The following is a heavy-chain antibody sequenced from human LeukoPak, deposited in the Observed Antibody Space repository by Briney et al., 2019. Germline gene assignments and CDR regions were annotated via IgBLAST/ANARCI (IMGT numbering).Heavy chain of an antibody. J-gene: IGHJ6*02. V-gene: IGHV3-7*03. CDR2: IKQDESEE. Sequence: GGSLRLSCVASGFTFTDYFMSWVRQAPGKGLEWVANIKQDESEEYYVDSVKGRFTIFRDNAKNSLYLQMNSLRTEDTAVYYCARAMDVWGQGTTVTVFS. CDR1: GFTFTDYF. CDR3: ARAMDV.